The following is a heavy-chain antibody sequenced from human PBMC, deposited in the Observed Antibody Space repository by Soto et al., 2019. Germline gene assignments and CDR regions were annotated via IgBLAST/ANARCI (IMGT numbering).Heavy chain of an antibody. J-gene: IGHJ4*02. Sequence: SETLSLTCTVSGGSISSGDYYWSWIRQPPGKGLEWIGYSHYSGGTYYNPSLKSRFTISLDTSKNQFSLKLSSVTAADTAVYYCATCGGDCFFDYCGQGTLVTVSS. CDR3: ATCGGDCFFDY. D-gene: IGHD2-21*02. CDR2: SHYSGGT. CDR1: GGSISSGDYY. V-gene: IGHV4-30-4*01.